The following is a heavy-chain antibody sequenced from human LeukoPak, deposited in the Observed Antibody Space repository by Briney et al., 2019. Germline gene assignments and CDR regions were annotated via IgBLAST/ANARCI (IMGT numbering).Heavy chain of an antibody. CDR2: IRSKASGGTT. D-gene: IGHD3-16*01. CDR3: TRIWFGPSS. J-gene: IGHJ4*02. Sequence: GGSLRLSCTASGFTFGDYAMTWFRQAPGKGLEWVSFIRSKASGGTTEYAASVKGRFTISRDDSKAIAYLQMNSLKTEDTAVYYCTRIWFGPSSWGQGTLVTVSS. CDR1: GFTFGDYA. V-gene: IGHV3-49*03.